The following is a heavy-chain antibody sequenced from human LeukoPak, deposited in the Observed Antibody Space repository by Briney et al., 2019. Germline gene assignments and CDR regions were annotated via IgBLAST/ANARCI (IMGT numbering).Heavy chain of an antibody. Sequence: RGSLRLSCAASGFIFSNYAMSWVRQAPGKGLQWVSAFSGSGGSTYYADSVKGRFTISRDNSRNTLYLQMNSLRAEDTAVYYCARSGLSRFGFWGQGTLVTVSS. CDR2: FSGSGGST. CDR1: GFIFSNYA. D-gene: IGHD2/OR15-2a*01. CDR3: ARSGLSRFGF. J-gene: IGHJ4*02. V-gene: IGHV3-23*01.